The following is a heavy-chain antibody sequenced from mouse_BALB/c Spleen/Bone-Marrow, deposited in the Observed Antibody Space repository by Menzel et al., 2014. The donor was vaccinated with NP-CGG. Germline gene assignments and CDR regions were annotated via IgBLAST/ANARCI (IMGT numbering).Heavy chain of an antibody. CDR2: IRSKSNNYAT. J-gene: IGHJ3*01. D-gene: IGHD2-4*01. CDR3: VRQNYDYAWFAY. V-gene: IGHV10-1*02. Sequence: EVQLVESGGGLVQPKGSLKLSCAASGFTFNTYAMNWVRQAPGKGLEWVARIRSKSNNYATYYADSVKDRFTISRDDSQSMLYLRMNNLKTEDTAMYYCVRQNYDYAWFAYWGQGTLVTVSA. CDR1: GFTFNTYA.